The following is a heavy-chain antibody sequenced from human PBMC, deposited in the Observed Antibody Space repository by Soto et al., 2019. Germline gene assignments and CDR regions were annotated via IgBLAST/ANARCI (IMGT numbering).Heavy chain of an antibody. CDR1: GLSCDDFA. Sequence: QSARSMSLSCKGSGLSCDDFAINCVRQAPRKLIEWVGPIINQIYQETTKYAAAVKSRFTISRDNNNGLAYLKMNSLNIEDSDRYYCRGAESPETSYLSLDWGKGTQVTRPS. D-gene: IGHD3-16*02. CDR2: IINQIYQETT. J-gene: IGHJ4*02. CDR3: RGAESPETSYLSLD. V-gene: IGHV3-49*04.